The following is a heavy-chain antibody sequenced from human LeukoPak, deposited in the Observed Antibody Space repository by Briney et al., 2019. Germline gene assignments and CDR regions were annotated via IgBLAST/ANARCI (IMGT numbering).Heavy chain of an antibody. Sequence: PSETLSLTCAVYGGSFSGYYWSWIRQPPGRGLEGVGDINHSGSTNSNPSLKSRVTISVDTSKNPFSMKVSSVTAADTAVYYCASHYCSSTSCYYAYWGQGTLVTVSS. CDR2: INHSGST. V-gene: IGHV4-34*01. CDR1: GGSFSGYY. J-gene: IGHJ4*02. CDR3: ASHYCSSTSCYYAY. D-gene: IGHD2-2*01.